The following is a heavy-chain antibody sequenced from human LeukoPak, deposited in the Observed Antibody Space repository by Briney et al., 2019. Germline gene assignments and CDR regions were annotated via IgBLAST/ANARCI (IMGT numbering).Heavy chain of an antibody. Sequence: ASVKVSCKASGYTFTSHDINWVRQATGQGLEWMGWMNPNSGNTGYAQKFQGRVTMTRNTSISTAYMELSSLRSEDTAVYYCARSFGWSMVIDAFDIWGQGTMVTVSS. J-gene: IGHJ3*02. CDR2: MNPNSGNT. CDR1: GYTFTSHD. D-gene: IGHD2-15*01. V-gene: IGHV1-8*01. CDR3: ARSFGWSMVIDAFDI.